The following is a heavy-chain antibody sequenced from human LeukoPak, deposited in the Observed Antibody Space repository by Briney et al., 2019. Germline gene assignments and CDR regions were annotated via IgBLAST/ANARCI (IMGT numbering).Heavy chain of an antibody. D-gene: IGHD5-24*01. V-gene: IGHV1-2*02. CDR2: IAPSGGT. Sequence: ASVKVSCKASGYTFTSYAIHWVRQAPGQGLEWMGWIAPSGGTNYPQKFQGRVAITWDTSITTAYMDLSRLTSDDTAVYYCARDRYGDGFAHLDYWGQGALVTVSS. CDR1: GYTFTSYA. J-gene: IGHJ4*02. CDR3: ARDRYGDGFAHLDY.